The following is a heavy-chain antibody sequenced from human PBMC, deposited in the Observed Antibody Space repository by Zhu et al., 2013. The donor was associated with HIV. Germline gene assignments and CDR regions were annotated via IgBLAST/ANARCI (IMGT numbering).Heavy chain of an antibody. CDR2: IIPIFGTA. CDR1: GGTFSSYA. Sequence: QVQLVQSGAEVKKPGSSVKVSCKASGGTFSSYAISWVRQAPGQGLEWMGGIIPIFGTANYAQKFQGRVTITADESTSTAYMELSSLRSEDTAVYYCARGVYGGKEGHGAFDIWGQGDNGHRLF. V-gene: IGHV1-69*01. CDR3: ARGVYGGKEGHGAFDI. J-gene: IGHJ3*02. D-gene: IGHD4-17*01.